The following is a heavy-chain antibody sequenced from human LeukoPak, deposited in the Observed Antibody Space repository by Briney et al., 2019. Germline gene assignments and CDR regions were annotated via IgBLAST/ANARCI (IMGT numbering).Heavy chain of an antibody. CDR1: GGTFSSYA. J-gene: IGHJ4*02. Sequence: ASVKVSCKASGGTFSSYAISWVRQAPGQGLEWMGGIIPIFGTANYAQKFQGRVTITADESTSTAYMELSSLRSEDTAVYYCARGYGSGRYFSPFDYWGQGTLVTVSS. CDR3: ARGYGSGRYFSPFDY. D-gene: IGHD3-10*01. CDR2: IIPIFGTA. V-gene: IGHV1-69*13.